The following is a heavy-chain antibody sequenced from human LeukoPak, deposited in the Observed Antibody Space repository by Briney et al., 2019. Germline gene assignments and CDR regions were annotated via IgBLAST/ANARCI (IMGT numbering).Heavy chain of an antibody. CDR1: GFSVSNFY. J-gene: IGHJ4*02. V-gene: IGHV3-66*01. CDR2: IYTSGTT. D-gene: IGHD3-3*01. CDR3: ARVTGDYDFWSGLYFDY. Sequence: GGSLRLSCAASGFSVSNFYMSWVRQAPGKGLEWVSVIYTSGTTYYSDSVKGRFTISRDNSKNTLYLQMNSLRAKDTAVYYCARVTGDYDFWSGLYFDYWGQGALLTVSS.